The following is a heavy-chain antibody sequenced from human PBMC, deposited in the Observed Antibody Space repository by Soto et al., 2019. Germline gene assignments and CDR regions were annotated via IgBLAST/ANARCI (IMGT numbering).Heavy chain of an antibody. CDR2: IYYSGST. J-gene: IGHJ4*02. CDR3: TRGGDPYKTGH. Sequence: PSETLSLTCTASGGSISSYYWSWIRQPPGKGLEWIGYIYYSGSTYYNPSLKGRVTMSVDTSKNQFSLKLTSVNTADTAIYYCTRGGDPYKTGHWGQGTLVTVSS. D-gene: IGHD2-21*01. V-gene: IGHV4-59*01. CDR1: GGSISSYY.